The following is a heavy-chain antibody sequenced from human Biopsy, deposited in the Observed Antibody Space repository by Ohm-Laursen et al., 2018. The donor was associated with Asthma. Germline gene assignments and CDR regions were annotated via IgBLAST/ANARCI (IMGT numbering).Heavy chain of an antibody. D-gene: IGHD4-17*01. CDR2: VSYDGGVV. J-gene: IGHJ4*02. V-gene: IGHV3-30-3*02. Sequence: SLRLSCAASGFVFRSHAMHWVRQAPGKGLECVAVVSYDGGVVHYADSMKGRFTISRDNAKSTLYLQMNRLRTDDTAVYFCAKRRGYGDLTDFDHWGQGTLVTVSS. CDR1: GFVFRSHA. CDR3: AKRRGYGDLTDFDH.